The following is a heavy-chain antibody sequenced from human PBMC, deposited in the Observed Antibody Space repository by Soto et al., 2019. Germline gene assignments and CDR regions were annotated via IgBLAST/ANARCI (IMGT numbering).Heavy chain of an antibody. Sequence: QVQLQESGPGLVKPSQTLSLTCTVSGGSISSGGYYWSWIRQHPGKGLEWIGYIYYSGSTDYNPSIQIRVTVSVDTSKDTLSLKLSSVTAADTAVYYCARSPEATVTAFDYWAQGTLVTVSS. CDR3: ARSPEATVTAFDY. CDR1: GGSISSGGYY. J-gene: IGHJ4*02. CDR2: IYYSGST. V-gene: IGHV4-31*03. D-gene: IGHD4-17*01.